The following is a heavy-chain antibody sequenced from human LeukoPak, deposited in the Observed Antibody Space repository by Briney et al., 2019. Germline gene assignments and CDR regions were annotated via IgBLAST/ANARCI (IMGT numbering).Heavy chain of an antibody. J-gene: IGHJ4*02. D-gene: IGHD3-10*01. V-gene: IGHV3-7*01. CDR1: GFTFRTYW. CDR2: INQAGSEE. CDR3: AKTAGSTFLPYDY. Sequence: GGSLRLSCAASGFTFRTYWMSWVRQAPGKGLEWVANINQAGSEEYYVDSVKGRFSIYRDNAKNSLYLQMNSLRAEDTAVYYCAKTAGSTFLPYDYWGQGTLVTVSS.